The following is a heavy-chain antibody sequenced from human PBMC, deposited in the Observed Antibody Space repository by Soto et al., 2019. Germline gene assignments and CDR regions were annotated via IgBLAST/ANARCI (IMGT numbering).Heavy chain of an antibody. CDR1: GYNYRKYG. CDR2: ISPYSGYT. J-gene: IGHJ4*02. D-gene: IGHD3-3*01. Sequence: ASVKVSCKGYGYNYRKYGINWVRQATGQGLEWVGWISPYSGYTHSAQKFHGRLTLTTDTAASTAYMELEVLRAEDTAVYYCARDMSGYYYFDYWGQGTLVTVSS. CDR3: ARDMSGYYYFDY. V-gene: IGHV1-18*01.